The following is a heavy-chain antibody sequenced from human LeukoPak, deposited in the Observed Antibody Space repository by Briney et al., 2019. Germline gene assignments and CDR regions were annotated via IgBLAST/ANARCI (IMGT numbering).Heavy chain of an antibody. CDR3: ARGWLVGGGSLD. CDR2: IYYSGST. Sequence: SETLSLTCAVSGGSISSRSYYWGWIRQPPGKGLEWIGSIYYSGSTYYNPSLKSRVNISVDTSKNQFSLKLSSVTAADTAVYYCARGWLVGGGSLDWGQGTLVTVSS. V-gene: IGHV4-39*07. J-gene: IGHJ4*02. D-gene: IGHD2-15*01. CDR1: GGSISSRSYY.